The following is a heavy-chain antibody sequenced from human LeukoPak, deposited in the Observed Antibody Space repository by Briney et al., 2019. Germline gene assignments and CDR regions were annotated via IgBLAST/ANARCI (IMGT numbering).Heavy chain of an antibody. J-gene: IGHJ4*02. D-gene: IGHD3-22*01. CDR3: ARVRPYYYDSSGYPH. V-gene: IGHV3-21*01. CDR1: GFTFSSYA. CDR2: ISSSSSYI. Sequence: GGSLRLSCAASGFTFSSYAMSWVRQAPGKGLEWVSSISSSSSYIYYADSVKGRFTISRDNAKNSLYLQMNSLRAEDTAVYYCARVRPYYYDSSGYPHWGQGTLVTVSS.